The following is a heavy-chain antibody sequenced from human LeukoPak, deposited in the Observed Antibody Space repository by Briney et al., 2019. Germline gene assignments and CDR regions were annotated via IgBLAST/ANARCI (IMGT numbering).Heavy chain of an antibody. Sequence: GESLKISCKGSGYYFTTSWIAWVRQMPGKGLGWMGIIYPGDSDTTYSPSFQGQVTISAGKSISTAYLQWSSLGASDTAMYYCARQKAAGPYYFDYWGQGTLVTVSS. CDR1: GYYFTTSW. CDR2: IYPGDSDT. CDR3: ARQKAAGPYYFDY. V-gene: IGHV5-51*01. J-gene: IGHJ4*02.